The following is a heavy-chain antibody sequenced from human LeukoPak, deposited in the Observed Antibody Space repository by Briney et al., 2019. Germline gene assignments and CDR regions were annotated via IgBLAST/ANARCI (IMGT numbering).Heavy chain of an antibody. CDR1: GGSFSGYY. CDR2: IYHSGDT. Sequence: TSETLSLTCAVYGGSFSGYYWSWIRQSPEKGLEWIGNIYHSGDTYYNPSLKSRVTISVDTSKNQFSLKLTSVTAADTAVYYCARVTGYRIEDYFDYWGQGTLVTVSS. V-gene: IGHV4-34*01. D-gene: IGHD6-13*01. CDR3: ARVTGYRIEDYFDY. J-gene: IGHJ4*02.